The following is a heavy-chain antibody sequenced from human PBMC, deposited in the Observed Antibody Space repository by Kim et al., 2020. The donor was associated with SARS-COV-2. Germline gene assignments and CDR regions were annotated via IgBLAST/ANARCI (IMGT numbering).Heavy chain of an antibody. CDR3: AKNWLRREAY. V-gene: IGHV3-23*01. CDR1: GFTFSTYA. CDR2: LSGSGDTT. D-gene: IGHD5-12*01. J-gene: IGHJ4*02. Sequence: GGSLRLSCAASGFTFSTYAMTWVRQAPGKGLEWVSSLSGSGDTTYYADSVKGRFTISRDNSKDTLYLQMNSLRAEDTAVYYCAKNWLRREAYWGQGTLVTVSS.